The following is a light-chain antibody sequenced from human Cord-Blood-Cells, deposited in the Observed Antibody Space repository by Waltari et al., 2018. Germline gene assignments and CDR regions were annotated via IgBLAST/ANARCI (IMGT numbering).Light chain of an antibody. CDR2: GAS. CDR1: QSVSSSY. J-gene: IGKJ1*01. Sequence: EIVLTQSPGTLSLSPGERATLPCRASQSVSSSYLAWYQQKPGQAPRLLIYGASSRATGIPDRFSGSGSETDFTLTISRLEPEDFAVYYCQQYGSSPPWTFGQGTKVEIK. V-gene: IGKV3-20*01. CDR3: QQYGSSPPWT.